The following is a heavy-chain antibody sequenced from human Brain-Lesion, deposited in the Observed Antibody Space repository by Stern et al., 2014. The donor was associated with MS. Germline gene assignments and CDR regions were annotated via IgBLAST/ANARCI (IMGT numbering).Heavy chain of an antibody. Sequence: QLQLQESGSGLVKPSETLSLTCTVSGGSISRSTYYWGWIRQPPGEGLEWIGRMYYSGSTFYKPSVKSRVTISVDTSKNQFSLKLSSVTAADTAVYYCARLTGVVDYWGQGTLVTVSS. V-gene: IGHV4-39*01. D-gene: IGHD7-27*01. CDR2: MYYSGST. CDR1: GGSISRSTYY. CDR3: ARLTGVVDY. J-gene: IGHJ4*02.